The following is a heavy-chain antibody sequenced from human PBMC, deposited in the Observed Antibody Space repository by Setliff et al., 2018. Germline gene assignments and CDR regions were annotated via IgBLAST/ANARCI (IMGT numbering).Heavy chain of an antibody. Sequence: SVKVSCKASGGTFTNYAINWVRQAPGQGLEWMGGINPIFGTADYTQNFQGRVTITTDESTSTAYMELSSLRSEDTAIYYCVTERGLVVSATDYYYYMDVWGKGTTVTVSS. D-gene: IGHD2-15*01. J-gene: IGHJ6*03. CDR1: GGTFTNYA. CDR3: VTERGLVVSATDYYYYMDV. CDR2: INPIFGTA. V-gene: IGHV1-69*05.